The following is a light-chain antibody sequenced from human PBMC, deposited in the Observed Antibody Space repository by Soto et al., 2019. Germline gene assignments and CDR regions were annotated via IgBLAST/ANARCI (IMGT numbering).Light chain of an antibody. J-gene: IGKJ1*01. CDR2: EAA. CDR1: QYIHNY. Sequence: DIQMTQSPSTLSASVGDRVTITCRASQYIHNYLAWYQQKAGEAPKLLIYEAANLESGVPSRFSGSGTGTEFTLTISSLQPDDFATYYCQQSNNYPWTFGHGTRVEI. CDR3: QQSNNYPWT. V-gene: IGKV1-5*03.